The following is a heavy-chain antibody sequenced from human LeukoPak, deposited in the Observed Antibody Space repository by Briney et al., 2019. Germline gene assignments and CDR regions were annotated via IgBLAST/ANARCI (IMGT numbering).Heavy chain of an antibody. CDR1: GGSISSSSYY. CDR2: IYYSGST. CDR3: AIFFIFFVVFDI. D-gene: IGHD2-21*01. Sequence: PSETLSLTCTVSGGSISSSSYYWGWIRQPPGKGLEWIGSIYYSGSTYYNPSLKSRVTISVDTSKNQFSLKLSSVTAADTAVYYCAIFFIFFVVFDIGGKGKMVTVFS. V-gene: IGHV4-39*07. J-gene: IGHJ3*02.